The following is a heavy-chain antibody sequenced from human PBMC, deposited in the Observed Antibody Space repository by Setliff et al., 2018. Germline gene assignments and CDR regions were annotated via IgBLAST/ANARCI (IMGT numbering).Heavy chain of an antibody. Sequence: SETLSLTCNVSGGSVSSTSHYWGWIRQPPGKGMEWIGSVYYSGYTYYNPSLQSRVTISVDMSKNQFSLKLTSMTAADTAVYYFRLAHCNDTSCEEALDYWSQGTLVTVSS. CDR3: RLAHCNDTSCEEALDY. J-gene: IGHJ4*02. CDR1: GGSVSSTSHY. D-gene: IGHD2-2*01. CDR2: VYYSGYT. V-gene: IGHV4-39*07.